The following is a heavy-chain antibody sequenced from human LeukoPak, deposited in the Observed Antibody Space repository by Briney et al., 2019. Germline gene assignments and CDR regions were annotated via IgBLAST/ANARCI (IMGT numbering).Heavy chain of an antibody. CDR1: GYTFTSYD. J-gene: IGHJ4*02. Sequence: ASVKVSCKASGYTFTSYDINWVRQATGQGLEWMGWMNPNSGNTGYAQKFQGRVTITRKTSISTAYMELSSLRSEDTAVYYCARGGHDFWSGYPFDYWGQGTLVTVSP. V-gene: IGHV1-8*03. CDR3: ARGGHDFWSGYPFDY. D-gene: IGHD3-3*01. CDR2: MNPNSGNT.